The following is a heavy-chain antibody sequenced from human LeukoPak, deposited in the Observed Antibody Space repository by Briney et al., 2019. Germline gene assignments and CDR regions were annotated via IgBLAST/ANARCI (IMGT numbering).Heavy chain of an antibody. J-gene: IGHJ4*02. D-gene: IGHD5-24*01. V-gene: IGHV1-46*01. CDR2: INASGGST. CDR1: GYTFINHY. CDR3: ARGGKGNADGYNQALDY. Sequence: ASVKVSCEASGYTFINHYIHWVRQAPGQGLEWMGIINASGGSTTYAQKFQGRVTMTRDTSTSTVYMELSSLRSDDTAVYYCARGGKGNADGYNQALDYWGQGTLVTVSS.